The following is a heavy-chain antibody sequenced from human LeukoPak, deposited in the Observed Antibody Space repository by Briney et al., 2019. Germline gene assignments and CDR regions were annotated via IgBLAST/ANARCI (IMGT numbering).Heavy chain of an antibody. D-gene: IGHD6-13*01. CDR3: AKDAYSSSWYGRDHSFDY. J-gene: IGHJ4*02. CDR1: GFTFSDYY. CDR2: ISSSSSYT. V-gene: IGHV3-11*05. Sequence: GGSLRLSCAASGFTFSDYYMSWIRQAPGKGLEWVSYISSSSSYTNYADSVKGRFTISRDNAKNSLYLQMNSLRAEDTAVYYCAKDAYSSSWYGRDHSFDYWGQRTLVTVSS.